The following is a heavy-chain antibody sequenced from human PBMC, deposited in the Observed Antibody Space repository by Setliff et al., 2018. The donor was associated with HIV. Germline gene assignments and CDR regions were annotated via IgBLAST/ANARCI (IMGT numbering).Heavy chain of an antibody. CDR2: IYQSGST. V-gene: IGHV4-38-2*01. Sequence: SETLSLTCAVSGYSISSDYYWGWIRQPPGKGLEWIGSIYQSGSTYYNPSLKSRVTISLDTSKNQFSLKLSSVTAADTAVYYCARGPLTIFGVVIIPNYFDYWGQGTLVTVSS. D-gene: IGHD3-3*01. J-gene: IGHJ4*02. CDR1: GYSISSDYY. CDR3: ARGPLTIFGVVIIPNYFDY.